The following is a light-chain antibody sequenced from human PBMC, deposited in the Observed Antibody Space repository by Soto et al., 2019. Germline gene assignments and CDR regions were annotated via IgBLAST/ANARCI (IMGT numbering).Light chain of an antibody. CDR1: QSVSSSY. V-gene: IGKV3-20*01. J-gene: IGKJ1*01. CDR3: QQYGSSPE. Sequence: EIVLTQSPGTLSLSPGERATLSCRASQSVSSSYLAWYQQKPGQAPRPLIYGASSRATGIPDRFSGSGSGNDFTLTISRLEPEDFAVYYCQQYGSSPEFGKGTKVEIK. CDR2: GAS.